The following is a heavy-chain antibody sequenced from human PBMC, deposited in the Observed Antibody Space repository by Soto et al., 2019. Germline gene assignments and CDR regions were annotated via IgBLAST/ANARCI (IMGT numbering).Heavy chain of an antibody. D-gene: IGHD2-15*01. J-gene: IGHJ4*02. CDR2: IKSKTDGGTT. CDR3: TTDSEDIGYFDY. CDR1: GFTFSNAW. Sequence: GGSLRLSCAASGFTFSNAWMSWVRQAPGKGLEWVGRIKSKTDGGTTDYAAPVKGRFTISRDDSKNTLYLQMNSLKTEDTAAYYCTTDSEDIGYFDYWGQGTLVTVSS. V-gene: IGHV3-15*01.